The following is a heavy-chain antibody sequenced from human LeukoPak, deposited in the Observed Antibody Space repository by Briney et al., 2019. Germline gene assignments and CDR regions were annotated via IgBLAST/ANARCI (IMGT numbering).Heavy chain of an antibody. D-gene: IGHD6-13*01. J-gene: IGHJ4*02. V-gene: IGHV1-46*01. Sequence: ASVKVSCTASGYTFTTYYMHWVRQAPGQGREWIGIINPSGGSTSYAQKFQGRVTMTRDTSTSTVYMELSSLRSEDTAVYYCARGSARAPGIVYWGQGTLVTVSS. CDR1: GYTFTTYY. CDR2: INPSGGST. CDR3: ARGSARAPGIVY.